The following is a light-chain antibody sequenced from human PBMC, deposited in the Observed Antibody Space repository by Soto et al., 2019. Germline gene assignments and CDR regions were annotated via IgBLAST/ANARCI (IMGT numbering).Light chain of an antibody. V-gene: IGKV1-5*03. CDR1: QSISSW. CDR2: KAS. Sequence: DIQMTQSPSTLSASVGDRVTITCRASQSISSWLAWYQQKPGKAPKLLIYKASSLESGVPSRFSGSGSGTEFTLTISSLQPDDFATYYCQHYYSYPWTFGQGTKVEIK. J-gene: IGKJ1*01. CDR3: QHYYSYPWT.